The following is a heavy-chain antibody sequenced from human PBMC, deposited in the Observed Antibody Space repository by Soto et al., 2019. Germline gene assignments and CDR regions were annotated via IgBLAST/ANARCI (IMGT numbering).Heavy chain of an antibody. J-gene: IGHJ4*02. CDR2: INHSGST. D-gene: IGHD6-19*01. V-gene: IGHV4-34*01. CDR3: ARVSSGWYTPSFDY. CDR1: GGSFSGYY. Sequence: SETLSLTCAVYGGSFSGYYWSWIRQPPGKGLEWIGEINHSGSTNYNPSLKSRVTISVDTSKNQFSLKLSSMTAADTAVYYCARVSSGWYTPSFDYWGQGTLVTVSS.